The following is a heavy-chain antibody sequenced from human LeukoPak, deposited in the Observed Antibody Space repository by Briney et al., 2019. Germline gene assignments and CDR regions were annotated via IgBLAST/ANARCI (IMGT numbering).Heavy chain of an antibody. D-gene: IGHD1-1*01. CDR1: GGSISSYY. CDR2: IYYSGST. J-gene: IGHJ4*02. Sequence: SETLSLTCTVSGGSISSYYWSWIRQPPGKGLEWIGYIYYSGSTNYNPSLKSRVTISLDTSKNRYSLKLSSVTAADTAVYYCARDSGPGVLFYWGQGTLVTVSS. CDR3: ARDSGPGVLFY. V-gene: IGHV4-59*01.